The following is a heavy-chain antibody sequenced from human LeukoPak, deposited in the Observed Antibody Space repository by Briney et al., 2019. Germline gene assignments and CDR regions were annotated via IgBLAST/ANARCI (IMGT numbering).Heavy chain of an antibody. J-gene: IGHJ6*02. CDR2: VYYSGST. V-gene: IGHV4-31*03. CDR3: ARERYYYDSGGYSNYYYFYGIGV. D-gene: IGHD3-22*01. CDR1: GGSISSGGYY. Sequence: SQTLSLTCTVSGGSISSGGYYRSWICQHPGKGLEWIGYVYYSGSTYYNPSRKSRVTISVDTSKNQFSLKMSSVTAAAAAVYYCARERYYYDSGGYSNYYYFYGIGVWGQGTTVTVSS.